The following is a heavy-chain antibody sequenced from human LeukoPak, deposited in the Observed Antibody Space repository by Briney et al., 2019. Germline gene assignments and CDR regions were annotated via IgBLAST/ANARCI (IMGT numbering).Heavy chain of an antibody. CDR2: ISYDGSNK. J-gene: IGHJ4*02. D-gene: IGHD3-3*01. CDR3: ARDGYNYDFWSGYFFDY. Sequence: GGSLRLSCAASGFTFSSYSMNWVRQAPGKGLEWVAVISYDGSNKYYADSVKGRFTISRDNSKNTLYLQMNSLRAEDTAVYYCARDGYNYDFWSGYFFDYWGQGTLVTVSS. V-gene: IGHV3-30*03. CDR1: GFTFSSYS.